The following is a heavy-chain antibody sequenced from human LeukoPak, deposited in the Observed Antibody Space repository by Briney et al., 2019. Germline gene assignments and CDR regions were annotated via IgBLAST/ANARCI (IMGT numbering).Heavy chain of an antibody. J-gene: IGHJ5*02. CDR1: GGSISSGDYY. Sequence: SQTLSLTCTVSGGSISSGDYYWSWIRQPPGKGLEWIGYIYYSGSTYYNPSLKSRVTISVDTSKNQFSLKLSSVTAADTAVYYCARGGGISMVRILGWFDPWGQGTLVTVSS. D-gene: IGHD3-10*01. CDR3: ARGGGISMVRILGWFDP. V-gene: IGHV4-30-4*01. CDR2: IYYSGST.